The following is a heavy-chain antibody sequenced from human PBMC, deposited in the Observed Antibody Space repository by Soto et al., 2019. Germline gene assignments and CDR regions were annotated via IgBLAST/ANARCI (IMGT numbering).Heavy chain of an antibody. CDR3: ARGELGRSQRWFDP. Sequence: TSETLSLTCAVSSGSISSSNWWSWVRQPPGKGLEWIGEIYHSGSTNYNPSLKSRVTISVDKSKNQFSLKLSSVTAADTAVYYCARGELGRSQRWFDPWGQGTLVTVSS. J-gene: IGHJ5*02. CDR1: SGSISSSNW. CDR2: IYHSGST. V-gene: IGHV4-4*02. D-gene: IGHD1-7*01.